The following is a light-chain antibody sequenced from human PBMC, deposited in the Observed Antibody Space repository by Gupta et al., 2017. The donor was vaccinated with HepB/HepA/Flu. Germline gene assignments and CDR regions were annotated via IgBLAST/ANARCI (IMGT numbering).Light chain of an antibody. CDR3: QHYGSLLT. Sequence: EIVLTQSPGTLSSSPGERSTISCRASQSVSSTYLAWYQQKPGQAPTLLIYGASSRATGIPDRFSGSGSGTDFTLTISRLEPEDFVVYYCQHYGSLLTFGGGTKVEIK. J-gene: IGKJ4*01. CDR1: QSVSSTY. V-gene: IGKV3-20*01. CDR2: GAS.